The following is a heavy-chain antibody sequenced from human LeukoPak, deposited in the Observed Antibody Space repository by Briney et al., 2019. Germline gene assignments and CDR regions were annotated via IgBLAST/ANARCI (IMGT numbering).Heavy chain of an antibody. CDR3: ARYPPRGAFDI. D-gene: IGHD3-10*01. CDR2: IIPIYGTA. V-gene: IGHV1-69*05. Sequence: ASVKVSCKASGGTFSRYAISSVRQTPGQGGEWMGEIIPIYGTANYAQKFQGRVTITTDESTSTAYMELSSLRSEDTAVYYCARYPPRGAFDIWGQGTMVTVSS. CDR1: GGTFSRYA. J-gene: IGHJ3*02.